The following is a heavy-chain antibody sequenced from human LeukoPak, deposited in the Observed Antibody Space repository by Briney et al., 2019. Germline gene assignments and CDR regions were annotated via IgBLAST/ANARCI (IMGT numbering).Heavy chain of an antibody. CDR1: GFTFSSYW. CDR3: ARDRSSSSWYEGDRDFDY. V-gene: IGHV3-7*01. J-gene: IGHJ4*02. Sequence: AGGSLRLSCAASGFTFSSYWMSWVRQAPGKGLEWVANIKQDGSEKYYVDSVKGRFTISRDNAKNSLYLQMNSLRAEDTAVYFCARDRSSSSWYEGDRDFDYWGQGTLVTVSS. D-gene: IGHD6-13*01. CDR2: IKQDGSEK.